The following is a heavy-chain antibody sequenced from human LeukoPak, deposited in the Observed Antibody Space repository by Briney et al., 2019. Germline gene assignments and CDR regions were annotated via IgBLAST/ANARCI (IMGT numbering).Heavy chain of an antibody. J-gene: IGHJ5*02. CDR3: AREDTAMWRNWFDP. V-gene: IGHV4-59*01. CDR2: IYYSGST. D-gene: IGHD5-18*01. CDR1: GGSISSYY. Sequence: PSETLSLTCTVSGGSISSYYWSWIRQPPGKGLEWIGYIYYSGSTNYNPSLKSRVTISVDTSKNQFSLKLSSVTAADTAVYYCAREDTAMWRNWFDPWGQGTLVTVSS.